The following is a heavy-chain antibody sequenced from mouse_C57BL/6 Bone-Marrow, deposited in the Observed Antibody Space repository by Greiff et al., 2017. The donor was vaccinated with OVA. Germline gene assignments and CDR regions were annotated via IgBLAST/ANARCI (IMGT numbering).Heavy chain of an antibody. V-gene: IGHV1-69*01. D-gene: IGHD2-2*01. CDR1: GYTFTSYW. J-gene: IGHJ4*01. CDR2: IDPSDSYT. CDR3: ARRWLRRAMDY. Sequence: VQLQQPGAELVMPGASVKLSCKASGYTFTSYWMHWVKQRPGQGLEWIGEIDPSDSYTNYNQKFKGKSTLTVDKSSSTAYMQLSSLTSEDSAVYYCARRWLRRAMDYWGQGTSVTVSS.